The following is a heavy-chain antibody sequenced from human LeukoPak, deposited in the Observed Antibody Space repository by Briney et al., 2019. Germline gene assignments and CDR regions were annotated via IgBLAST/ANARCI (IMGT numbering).Heavy chain of an antibody. Sequence: PGGSLRLSCAASGFTVSSKYMSWVRQAPGKGLEWVSVIYAGGSTYYADSVKGRFTISRDNSKNTLYLQMNSLRAEDTAVYYCARLWFGGYYFDYWGQGTLVTVSS. CDR2: IYAGGST. D-gene: IGHD3-10*01. CDR3: ARLWFGGYYFDY. V-gene: IGHV3-53*01. CDR1: GFTVSSKY. J-gene: IGHJ4*02.